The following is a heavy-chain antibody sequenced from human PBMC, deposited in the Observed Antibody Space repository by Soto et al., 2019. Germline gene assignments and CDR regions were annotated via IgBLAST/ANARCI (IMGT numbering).Heavy chain of an antibody. V-gene: IGHV1-69*13. D-gene: IGHD6-13*01. CDR2: IIPIFGTA. CDR1: GGTFSSYA. Sequence: VASVKVSCKASGGTFSSYAISGVRQAPGQGLEWMGGIIPIFGTANYAQKFQGRVTITADESTSTAYMELSSLRSEDTAVYYCASMPAGMGYFDYWGQGPLVTVSS. CDR3: ASMPAGMGYFDY. J-gene: IGHJ4*02.